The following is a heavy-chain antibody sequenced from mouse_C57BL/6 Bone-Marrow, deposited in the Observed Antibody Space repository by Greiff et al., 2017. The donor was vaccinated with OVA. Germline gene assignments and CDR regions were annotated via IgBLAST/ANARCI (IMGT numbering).Heavy chain of an antibody. CDR3: ARDRNRYYSNYVFAY. CDR1: GYSITSGYY. CDR2: ISYDGSN. Sequence: EVQLQESGPGLVKPSQSLSLTCSVTGYSITSGYYWNWIRQFPGNKLEWMGYISYDGSNNYNPSLKNRISITRDTSKNQFFLKLNSVTTEDTATYYCARDRNRYYSNYVFAYWGQGTLVTVSA. D-gene: IGHD2-5*01. J-gene: IGHJ3*01. V-gene: IGHV3-6*01.